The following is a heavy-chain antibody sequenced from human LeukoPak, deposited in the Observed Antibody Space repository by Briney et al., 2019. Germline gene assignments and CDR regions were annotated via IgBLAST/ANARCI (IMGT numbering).Heavy chain of an antibody. CDR3: ATPTRGSGSFLIDF. V-gene: IGHV3-33*01. J-gene: IGHJ4*02. CDR2: IWNDGSDK. D-gene: IGHD1-26*01. CDR1: GFTFSSYG. Sequence: GRSLRLSCAASGFTFSSYGMHGARQAPGKGLECVAVIWNDGSDKYYADSVKGRFTISRANSKNTLYLQMNSLRAEDTAVYYCATPTRGSGSFLIDFWGQGTLVTVSS.